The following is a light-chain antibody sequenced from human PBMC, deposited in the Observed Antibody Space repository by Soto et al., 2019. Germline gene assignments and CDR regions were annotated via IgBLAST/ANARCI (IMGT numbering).Light chain of an antibody. J-gene: IGKJ1*01. CDR3: QQSHSTPWT. V-gene: IGKV1-27*01. CDR1: QDIRKY. CDR2: TAS. Sequence: DIRMTQSPSSLSASLGDRVTITCGASQDIRKYLAWYQQRPGKVPKLLIYTASTLQSGVPSRFSGSGSGTDFNLTVSSLQPEDFATYYCQQSHSTPWTFGQGTKVDIK.